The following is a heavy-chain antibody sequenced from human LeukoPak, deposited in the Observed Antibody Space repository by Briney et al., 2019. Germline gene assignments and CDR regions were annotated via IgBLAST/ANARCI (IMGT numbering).Heavy chain of an antibody. CDR2: ISSSGSTI. CDR3: ARVGGTVVTHKVWFDP. Sequence: HPGGSLRLSCAASGFTFSSYSMNWVRQAPGKGLEWVSYISSSGSTIYYADSVKGRFTISRDNAKNSLYLQMNSLRAEDTAVYYCARVGGTVVTHKVWFDPWGQGTLVTVSS. V-gene: IGHV3-48*04. CDR1: GFTFSSYS. J-gene: IGHJ5*02. D-gene: IGHD4-23*01.